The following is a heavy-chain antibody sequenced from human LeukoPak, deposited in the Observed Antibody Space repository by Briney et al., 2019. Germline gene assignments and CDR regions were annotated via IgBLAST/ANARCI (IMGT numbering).Heavy chain of an antibody. CDR3: ARHFEGSSWYAGSFDY. CDR2: MYVSGST. CDR1: GGSISNYY. D-gene: IGHD6-13*01. Sequence: SETLSLTCTVSGGSISNYYWSWIRQPAGKGLEWIGRMYVSGSTNYNPSLKSRVTISVDTSKNQFSLKLSSVTAADTAVYYCARHFEGSSWYAGSFDYWGQGTLVTVSS. J-gene: IGHJ4*02. V-gene: IGHV4-4*07.